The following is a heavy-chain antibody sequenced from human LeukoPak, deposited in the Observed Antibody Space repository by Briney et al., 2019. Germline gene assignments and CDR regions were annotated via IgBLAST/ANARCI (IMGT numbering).Heavy chain of an antibody. J-gene: IGHJ5*02. D-gene: IGHD3-9*01. V-gene: IGHV3-11*06. CDR2: ISSSSSYI. CDR3: ARDDYDILTGYYPPNWFDP. Sequence: GGSLRLSCAASGFTFSDYYMSWIRQAPGKGLEWVSSISSSSSYIYYADSVRGRFTISRDNAKNSLYLQMNSLRAEDTAVYYCARDDYDILTGYYPPNWFDPWGQGTLVTVSS. CDR1: GFTFSDYY.